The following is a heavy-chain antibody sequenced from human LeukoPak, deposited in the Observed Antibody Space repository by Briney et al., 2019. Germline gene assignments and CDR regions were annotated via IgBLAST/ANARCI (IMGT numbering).Heavy chain of an antibody. V-gene: IGHV3-66*01. CDR3: ARAPYGGNYDY. Sequence: PGGSLRLSCAASGFTVSSNYMSWVRQAPGKGLEWVSVIYSGGSTYYADSVKGRFTISRDNSKNTLYLQMNSLRAEDTAVYYCARAPYGGNYDYWGQGTLVTVSS. CDR2: IYSGGST. D-gene: IGHD4-23*01. CDR1: GFTVSSNY. J-gene: IGHJ4*02.